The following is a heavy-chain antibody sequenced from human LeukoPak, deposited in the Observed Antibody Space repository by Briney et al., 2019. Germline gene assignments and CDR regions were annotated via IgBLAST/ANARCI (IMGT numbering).Heavy chain of an antibody. J-gene: IGHJ4*02. D-gene: IGHD6-19*01. Sequence: GGSLRLSCTPSGFIFDTYAMHWVRQAPGKGLEWVALISYDGGNENYADSVKGRFTISSDNSKNTLFLQMDSLRADDTAVYYCARDPPFSSGWSQNFFDFWGQGTPVTVSS. CDR2: ISYDGGNE. CDR3: ARDPPFSSGWSQNFFDF. CDR1: GFIFDTYA. V-gene: IGHV3-30*14.